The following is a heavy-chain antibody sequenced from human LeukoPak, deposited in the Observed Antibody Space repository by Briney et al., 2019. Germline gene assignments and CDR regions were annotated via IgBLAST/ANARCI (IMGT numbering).Heavy chain of an antibody. V-gene: IGHV4-31*03. CDR1: GGSVSSGDYY. CDR3: ASGGALIATLAY. Sequence: SQTLSLTCTVSGGSVSSGDYYWSWIRPHPGKGLEWIGYIYYGGNAYYNPSLKSRVTISLDTSQNNFSLKLSSVTAADTAVYYCASGGALIATLAYWGQGTLVTVSS. CDR2: IYYGGNA. J-gene: IGHJ4*02. D-gene: IGHD2-21*01.